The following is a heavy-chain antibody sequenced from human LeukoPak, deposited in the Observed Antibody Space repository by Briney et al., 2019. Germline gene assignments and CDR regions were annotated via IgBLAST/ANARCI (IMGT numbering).Heavy chain of an antibody. J-gene: IGHJ6*02. Sequence: GGALRLSCAASGFALSSHWMTWVRQVPGRGPEWVANVNRDGSETYYLDSVKGRFTISKDNAKNSLYLQMNSLRAEDTALYHCARNNGMDVWGQGTTVTVSS. V-gene: IGHV3-7*03. CDR3: ARNNGMDV. CDR1: GFALSSHW. CDR2: VNRDGSET.